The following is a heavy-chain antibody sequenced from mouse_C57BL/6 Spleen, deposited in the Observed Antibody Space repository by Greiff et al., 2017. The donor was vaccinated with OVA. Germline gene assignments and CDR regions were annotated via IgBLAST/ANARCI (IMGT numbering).Heavy chain of an antibody. J-gene: IGHJ2*01. CDR1: GYTFTDYY. CDR2: INPNNGGT. CDR3: ARPGATDYFDY. V-gene: IGHV1-26*01. Sequence: EVQLQQSGPELVKPGASVKISCKASGYTFTDYYMNWVKQSHGKSLEWIGDINPNNGGTSYNQKFKGKATLTVDKSSSTAYMELRSLTSEDSAVYYCARPGATDYFDYWGQGTTLTVSS. D-gene: IGHD1-1*01.